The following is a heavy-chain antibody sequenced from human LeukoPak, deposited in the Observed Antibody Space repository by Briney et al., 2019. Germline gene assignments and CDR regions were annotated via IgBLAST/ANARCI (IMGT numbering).Heavy chain of an antibody. CDR1: GYSFTSYW. D-gene: IGHD4-23*01. V-gene: IGHV5-51*01. J-gene: IGHJ4*02. Sequence: GASLQISCKGSGYSFTSYWIGWVRQLPGKGLEWMGIIYPGDSDIRYSPSFQGQVTISADKSISTAYLQWSSLKASGTAMYYCARQFGGNSEFDYWGQGTLVTVSS. CDR2: IYPGDSDI. CDR3: ARQFGGNSEFDY.